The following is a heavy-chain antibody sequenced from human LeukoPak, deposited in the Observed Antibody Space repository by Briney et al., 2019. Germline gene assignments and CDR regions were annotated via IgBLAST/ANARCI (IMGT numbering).Heavy chain of an antibody. J-gene: IGHJ6*02. D-gene: IGHD3-10*01. V-gene: IGHV3-9*01. CDR1: GFNFDDYA. Sequence: GGSLRLSCAASGFNFDDYAMHWVRQAPGKGLEWVSGISWNSGSIGYADSVKGRFTISRDNAKNSLYLQMNSLRAEDTALYYCAQDIRMVPHYGMDVWGQGTTVTVSS. CDR2: ISWNSGSI. CDR3: AQDIRMVPHYGMDV.